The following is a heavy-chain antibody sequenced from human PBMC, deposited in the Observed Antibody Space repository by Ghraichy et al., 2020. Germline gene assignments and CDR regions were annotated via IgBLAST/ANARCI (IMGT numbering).Heavy chain of an antibody. V-gene: IGHV4-39*01. CDR2: IYYSGST. CDR3: ARHKDSSGYVCDY. J-gene: IGHJ4*02. D-gene: IGHD3-22*01. CDR1: GGSISSSSYY. Sequence: SETLSLTCTVSGGSISSSSYYWGWIRQPPGKGLEWIGSIYYSGSTYYNPSLKSRVTISVDTSKNQFSLKLSSVTAADTAVYYCARHKDSSGYVCDYWGQGTLVTVSS.